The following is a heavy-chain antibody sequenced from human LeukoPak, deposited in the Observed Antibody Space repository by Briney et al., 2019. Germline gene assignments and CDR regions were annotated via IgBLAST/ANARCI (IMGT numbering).Heavy chain of an antibody. V-gene: IGHV1-69*05. CDR2: IIPIFGTA. J-gene: IGHJ3*02. D-gene: IGHD1-26*01. CDR1: GGTFNSCA. Sequence: SVKVSCKASGGTFNSCAISWVRQAPGQGLEWMGGIIPIFGTANYAQKFQGRVTITTDESTSTAYMELSSLRSEDTAVYYCARGSGSYFDDAFDIWGQGTMVTVSS. CDR3: ARGSGSYFDDAFDI.